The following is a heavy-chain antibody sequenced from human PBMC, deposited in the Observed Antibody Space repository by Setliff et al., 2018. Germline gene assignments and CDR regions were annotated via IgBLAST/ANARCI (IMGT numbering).Heavy chain of an antibody. D-gene: IGHD3-22*01. CDR1: GGSISTYY. CDR2: VYYSGTT. CDR3: ARDSALHSYHYDSSGYLDY. V-gene: IGHV4-59*01. J-gene: IGHJ4*02. Sequence: SETLSLTCTVSGGSISTYYWSWIRQTPVKGLEWIGYVYYSGTTNYNPLFKSRVTISVDRPKNQFSLKLSSVTAADAGVYYCARDSALHSYHYDSSGYLDYWGQGALVTVSS.